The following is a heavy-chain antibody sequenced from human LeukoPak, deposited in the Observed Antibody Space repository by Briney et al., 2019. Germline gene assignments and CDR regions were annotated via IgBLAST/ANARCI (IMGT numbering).Heavy chain of an antibody. J-gene: IGHJ5*02. CDR1: GGSFSGYY. CDR2: INHSGST. V-gene: IGHV4-34*01. Sequence: SETLSLTCAVYGGSFSGYYWSWIRQPPGKGLEWIGEINHSGSTNYNPSLKSRVTISVDTSKNQFSLKLSSVTAADTAVYYCARANHDYSDYGVVVPWGQGTLVTVSS. CDR3: ARANHDYSDYGVVVP. D-gene: IGHD4-11*01.